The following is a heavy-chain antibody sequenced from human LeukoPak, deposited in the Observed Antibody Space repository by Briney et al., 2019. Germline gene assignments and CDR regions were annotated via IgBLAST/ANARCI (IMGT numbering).Heavy chain of an antibody. CDR2: INQSGVT. V-gene: IGHV4-34*01. CDR1: GGSFSGYY. CDR3: ARGRAVADYYYYMDV. D-gene: IGHD6-19*01. J-gene: IGHJ6*03. Sequence: PSETLSLTCAVYGGSFSGYYWSWIRQSPGKGLEWLGEINQSGVTNYNPSLRGRATIAVDPSKNQFSLRLGSLTAADTAIYYCARGRAVADYYYYMDVWGKGTTVIVSS.